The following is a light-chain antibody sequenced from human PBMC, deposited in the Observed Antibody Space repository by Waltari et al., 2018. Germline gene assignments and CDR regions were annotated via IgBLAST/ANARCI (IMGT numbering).Light chain of an antibody. CDR2: GNS. J-gene: IGLJ2*01. Sequence: QSVPTQPPSVSGAPGQRVTISRSGTGSNLGAGHDANWYQQLPGKAPKLLTYGNSNRPSGVPDRISGSKSGTSASLAITGLQAEDEADYYCQSYDSTLGGSVFGGGTKLTVL. CDR1: GSNLGAGHD. V-gene: IGLV1-40*01. CDR3: QSYDSTLGGSV.